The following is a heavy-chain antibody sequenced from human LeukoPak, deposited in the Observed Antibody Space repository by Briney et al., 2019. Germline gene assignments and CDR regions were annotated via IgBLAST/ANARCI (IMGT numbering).Heavy chain of an antibody. J-gene: IGHJ6*03. CDR3: ARVVPPDYYMDV. Sequence: GESLKISCKGSGYSFTSYWFGWVRQLPGKGLEWTGIIYPGDSDTRYSPSFQGQVTISADKSISTAYLQWSSLKASDTAMYYCARVVPPDYYMDVWGKGTTVTISS. CDR2: IYPGDSDT. V-gene: IGHV5-51*01. D-gene: IGHD2-15*01. CDR1: GYSFTSYW.